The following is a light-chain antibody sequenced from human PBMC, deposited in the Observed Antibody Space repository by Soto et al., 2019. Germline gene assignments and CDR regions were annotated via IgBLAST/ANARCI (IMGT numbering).Light chain of an antibody. CDR3: QQYNNWPLT. CDR1: QSVSSSY. V-gene: IGKV3-15*01. CDR2: GAS. J-gene: IGKJ4*01. Sequence: EILLTQSPGTLSLSPGERATLSCRASQSVSSSYLAWYQQKPGQAPRLLIYGASTRATGIPARFSGSGSGTEFTLTISSLQSEDFAVYYCQQYNNWPLTFGGGTKVDIK.